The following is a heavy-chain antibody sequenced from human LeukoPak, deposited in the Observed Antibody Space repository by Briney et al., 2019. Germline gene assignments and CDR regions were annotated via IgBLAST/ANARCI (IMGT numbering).Heavy chain of an antibody. CDR3: ARESTAGYNSSWYGFRN. D-gene: IGHD6-13*01. CDR1: VFSVIGDF. CDR2: INQDGRDI. J-gene: IGHJ1*01. Sequence: ECRRPSIVHSVFSVIGDFLSGVRHTQQKRLEWVSNINQDGRDIYYVDSVKGRFTISRDNATNSLFLHRGRLRFEDTAVYYCARESTAGYNSSWYGFRNWGQGTLVCVSS. V-gene: IGHV3-7*01.